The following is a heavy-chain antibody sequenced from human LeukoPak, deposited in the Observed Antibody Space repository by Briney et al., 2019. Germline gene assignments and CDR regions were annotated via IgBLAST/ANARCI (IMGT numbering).Heavy chain of an antibody. J-gene: IGHJ4*02. CDR1: GFTFSSYW. Sequence: PGGSLRLSCAASGFTFSSYWMNWVRQAPGKGLEWVANIKQDGSEKYYVDSVKGRFTISRDNAKNSLYLQMNSLRAEDTAVYYCARDFGSGSYEGVFDYWGQGTLVTVSS. D-gene: IGHD1-26*01. CDR3: ARDFGSGSYEGVFDY. V-gene: IGHV3-7*01. CDR2: IKQDGSEK.